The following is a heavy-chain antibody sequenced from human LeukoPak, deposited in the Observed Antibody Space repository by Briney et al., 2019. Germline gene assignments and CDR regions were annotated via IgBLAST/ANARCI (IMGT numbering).Heavy chain of an antibody. Sequence: ASVKVSCKASGYTFTSYYMHWVRQAPGQGLEWMGIINPSGGSTSYAQKFQGRVTMTRDMSTSTVYVELSSLRSEDTAVYYCARDAEPHYYDSSGHADYWGQGTLVTVSS. J-gene: IGHJ4*02. D-gene: IGHD3-22*01. CDR1: GYTFTSYY. CDR3: ARDAEPHYYDSSGHADY. V-gene: IGHV1-46*01. CDR2: INPSGGST.